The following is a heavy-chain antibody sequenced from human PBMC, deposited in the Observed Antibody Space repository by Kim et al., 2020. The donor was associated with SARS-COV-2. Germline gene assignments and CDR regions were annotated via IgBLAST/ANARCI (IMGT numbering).Heavy chain of an antibody. D-gene: IGHD3-22*01. CDR2: IWYDGSNK. J-gene: IGHJ6*02. CDR1: GFTFSSSG. CDR3: ARGAEEYYDSSGYFYYGMDV. V-gene: IGHV3-33*08. Sequence: GGSLRLSCAASGFTFSSSGMHWVRQAPGKGLEWVAVIWYDGSNKYYADSVKGQFTISRDNSKNTLYLQMNSLRAEDTAVYYCARGAEEYYDSSGYFYYGMDVWGQGTTVTVSS.